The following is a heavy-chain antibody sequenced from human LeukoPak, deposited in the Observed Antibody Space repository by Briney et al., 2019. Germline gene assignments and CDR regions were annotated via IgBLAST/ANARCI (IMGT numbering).Heavy chain of an antibody. D-gene: IGHD3-16*01. CDR2: IIPIFGTA. CDR3: ARGRSRSLGEGDFDY. CDR1: GGTFSSYA. Sequence: SVKVSCKASGGTFSSYAISWVRQAPGQGLEWMGGIIPIFGTANYAQKFQGRVTITTDESTSTAYMELSSLRSEDTAVYYCARGRSRSLGEGDFDYWGQGTLVTVSS. V-gene: IGHV1-69*05. J-gene: IGHJ4*02.